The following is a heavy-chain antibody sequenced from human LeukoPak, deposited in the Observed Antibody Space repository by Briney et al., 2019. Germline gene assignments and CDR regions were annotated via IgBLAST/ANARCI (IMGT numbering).Heavy chain of an antibody. D-gene: IGHD3-22*01. V-gene: IGHV1-46*01. J-gene: IGHJ4*02. CDR1: GYTFTGYY. CDR2: INPSGGST. CDR3: ASIHYYDSSGRVVGVDY. Sequence: ASVKVSCKASGYTFTGYYMHWVRQAPGQGLEWMGIINPSGGSTSYAQKFQGRVTMTRDTSTSTVYMELSSLRSEDTAVYYCASIHYYDSSGRVVGVDYWGQGTLVTVSS.